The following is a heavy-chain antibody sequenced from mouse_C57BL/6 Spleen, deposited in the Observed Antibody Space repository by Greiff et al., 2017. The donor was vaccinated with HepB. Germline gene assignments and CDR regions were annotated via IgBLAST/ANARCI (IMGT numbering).Heavy chain of an antibody. V-gene: IGHV1-82*01. Sequence: VQVVESGPELVKPGASVKISCKASGYAFSSSWMNWVKQRPGKGLEWIGRIYPGDGDTNYNGKFKGKATLTAAKSSSTAYMQLSSLTSEDSAVYFCAGAYYSINWYFDVWGTGTTVTVSS. CDR1: GYAFSSSW. CDR3: AGAYYSINWYFDV. D-gene: IGHD2-5*01. J-gene: IGHJ1*03. CDR2: IYPGDGDT.